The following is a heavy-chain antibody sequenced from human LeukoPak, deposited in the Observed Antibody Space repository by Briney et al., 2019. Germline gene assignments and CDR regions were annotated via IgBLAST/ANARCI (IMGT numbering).Heavy chain of an antibody. D-gene: IGHD1-1*01. CDR3: ARVERTWFDP. Sequence: PSETLSLTCTGSGGSISSYYWSWIRQPPGKGLEWIGYIYYSGSTNYNPSLKSRVTISVDTSKNQFSLKLSSVTAADTAVYYCARVERTWFDPWGQGTLVTVSS. V-gene: IGHV4-59*01. CDR2: IYYSGST. J-gene: IGHJ5*02. CDR1: GGSISSYY.